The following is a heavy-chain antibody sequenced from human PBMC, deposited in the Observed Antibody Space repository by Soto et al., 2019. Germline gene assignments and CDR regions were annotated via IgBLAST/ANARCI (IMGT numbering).Heavy chain of an antibody. D-gene: IGHD3-16*02. CDR1: GFTFSSYG. CDR2: IWYDGSNK. V-gene: IGHV3-33*01. Sequence: GGSLRLSCAASGFTFSSYGMHWVRQAPGKGLEWVAVIWYDGSNKYYADSVKGRFTISRDNSKNTLYLQMNSLRAEDTAVYYCARDPRYRSDYYYGMDVWGQGTTVTGSS. CDR3: ARDPRYRSDYYYGMDV. J-gene: IGHJ6*02.